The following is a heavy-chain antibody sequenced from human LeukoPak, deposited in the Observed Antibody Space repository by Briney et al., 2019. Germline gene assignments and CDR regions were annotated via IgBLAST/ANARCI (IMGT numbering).Heavy chain of an antibody. CDR3: ARSNYYDSSGYGVDAFDI. CDR1: GGSISSYY. Sequence: SETLSLTCTVSGGSISSYYWSWIRQPPGKGLEWIGYIYYSGSTNYNPSLKSRVTISVDTSKNQFSLKLSSVTAADTAVYYCARSNYYDSSGYGVDAFDIWGQGTMVTVSS. D-gene: IGHD3-22*01. CDR2: IYYSGST. V-gene: IGHV4-59*01. J-gene: IGHJ3*02.